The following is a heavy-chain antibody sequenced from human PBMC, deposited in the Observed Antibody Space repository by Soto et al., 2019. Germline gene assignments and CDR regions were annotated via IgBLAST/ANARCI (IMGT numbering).Heavy chain of an antibody. J-gene: IGHJ6*02. D-gene: IGHD3-3*01. V-gene: IGHV4-4*02. Sequence: SETLSLTCAGSGGSLSSSNWWSWVRQPPGKGLEWIGEIYHSGSTNYHPSLKSRVTISVDKSRNQFSLKLSSVTAADTAVYYCARDRSRYDFWSGYPFDYYYNGMDVWGQGTTVTVSS. CDR2: IYHSGST. CDR1: GGSLSSSNW. CDR3: ARDRSRYDFWSGYPFDYYYNGMDV.